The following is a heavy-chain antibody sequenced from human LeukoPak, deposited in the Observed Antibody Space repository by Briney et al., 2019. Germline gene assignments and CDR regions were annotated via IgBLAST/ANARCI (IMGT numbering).Heavy chain of an antibody. J-gene: IGHJ4*02. D-gene: IGHD3/OR15-3a*01. CDR3: ARHAWAGGILDS. V-gene: IGHV4-39*01. CDR1: GDSISSSSYY. CDR2: IYYSGST. Sequence: PSETLSLTCTVSGDSISSSSYYWGWIRQPPGKGLEWIGSIYYSGSTYYNPSLKSRVTIFVDRSNNQFSLKLSSVFAADTAVYYCARHAWAGGILDSWGQGTLVTVSS.